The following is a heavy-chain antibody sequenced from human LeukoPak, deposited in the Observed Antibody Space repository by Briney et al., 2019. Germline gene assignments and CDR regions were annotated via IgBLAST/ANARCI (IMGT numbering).Heavy chain of an antibody. CDR2: IYYSGST. J-gene: IGHJ4*02. V-gene: IGHV4-59*01. D-gene: IGHD3-10*01. CDR1: GVSILTYY. CDR3: ARVNYGSGSYYFDY. Sequence: SETLSLTCTVSGVSILTYYWSWIRQPPGKGLEWIGNIYYSGSTNYNPSLKSRVTISIDTSKNQFSLKLSSVTAADTAVYYCARVNYGSGSYYFDYWGQGTLVTVSS.